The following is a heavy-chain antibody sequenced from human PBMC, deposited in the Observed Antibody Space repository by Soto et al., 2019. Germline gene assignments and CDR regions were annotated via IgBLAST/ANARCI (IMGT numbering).Heavy chain of an antibody. CDR2: IKQDGSEK. V-gene: IGHV3-7*04. Sequence: PGGSLRLSCAASQVSLSSYWISWVLHAPGKGLEWVANIKQDGSEKHYVDSVKDRFTISRDNAKNSLYLQMNSLRAEDTAVYYCVRSYCSSIFWRCYYHSYIDFWYTAITVTGFS. CDR3: VRSYCSSIFWRCYYHSYIDF. CDR1: QVSLSSYW. D-gene: IGHD2-2*01. J-gene: IGHJ6*03.